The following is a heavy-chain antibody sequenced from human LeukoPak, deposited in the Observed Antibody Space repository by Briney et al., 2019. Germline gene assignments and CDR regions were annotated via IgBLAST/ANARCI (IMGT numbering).Heavy chain of an antibody. J-gene: IGHJ4*02. D-gene: IGHD1-1*01. V-gene: IGHV3-23*01. CDR3: AKGPRYPPYYFDY. CDR2: ISGSGGST. CDR1: GFTFSSYA. Sequence: GGSLRLSCAASGFTFSSYAMSWVRQAQGRGLEWVSAISGSGGSTYYADSVKGRFTISRDNSKNTLYLQMNSLRAEDTAVYYCAKGPRYPPYYFDYWGQGTLVTVSS.